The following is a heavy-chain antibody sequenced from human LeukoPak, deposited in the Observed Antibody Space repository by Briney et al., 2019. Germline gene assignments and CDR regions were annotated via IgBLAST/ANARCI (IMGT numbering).Heavy chain of an antibody. CDR2: INHSGST. J-gene: IGHJ4*02. CDR3: ARLRVRGPKQLGLDY. Sequence: SETLSLTCAVYGGSFSGYYWSWFRQPPGKGLEWIGEINHSGSTNYNPSLKSRVTISVDTSKNQFSLKLSSVTAADTAVYYCARLRVRGPKQLGLDYWGQGTLVTVSS. D-gene: IGHD3-10*01. V-gene: IGHV4-34*01. CDR1: GGSFSGYY.